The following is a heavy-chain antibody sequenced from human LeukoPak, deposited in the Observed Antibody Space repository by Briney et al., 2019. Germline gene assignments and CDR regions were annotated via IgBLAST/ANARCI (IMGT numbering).Heavy chain of an antibody. D-gene: IGHD6-13*01. CDR3: ARAPYSSSWYEGDYYYYYMDV. J-gene: IGHJ6*03. CDR1: GYTFTSYG. Sequence: GASVKVSCKASGYTFTSYGISWVRQAPGQGLEWLGWISVYNVNTNYAQKLQGRVTMTTDTSTSTVYMELRSLRSDDTAVYYCARAPYSSSWYEGDYYYYYMDVWGKGTTVTVSS. CDR2: ISVYNVNT. V-gene: IGHV1-18*01.